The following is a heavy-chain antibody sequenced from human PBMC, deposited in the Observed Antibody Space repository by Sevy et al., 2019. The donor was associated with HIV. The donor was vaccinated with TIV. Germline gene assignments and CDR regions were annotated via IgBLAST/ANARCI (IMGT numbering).Heavy chain of an antibody. J-gene: IGHJ4*02. CDR2: INWNGGST. CDR1: GFTFDDYG. D-gene: IGHD1-20*01. Sequence: GGSLRLSCAASGFTFDDYGMSWVRQAPGKGLEWVSGINWNGGSTGYADSVKGRFTISRDNAKNSLYLQMNSLRAEDTALYYCARGRVTVTLDRWGGYYFDYWGQGTLVTVSS. CDR3: ARGRVTVTLDRWGGYYFDY. V-gene: IGHV3-20*04.